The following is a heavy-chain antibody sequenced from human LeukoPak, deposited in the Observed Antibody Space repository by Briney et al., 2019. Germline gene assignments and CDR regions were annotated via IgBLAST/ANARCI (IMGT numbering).Heavy chain of an antibody. J-gene: IGHJ4*02. V-gene: IGHV1-8*01. D-gene: IGHD1-26*01. CDR2: INLKSGNT. CDR3: ARVTGSIDY. CDR1: GYTFTSYD. Sequence: GASVTVSCKASGYTFTSYDINWVRQATGQGVEWMGWINLKSGNTGYAQSFQGRLTVTRDTSINTAYMELSTLRSEDTAVYYCARVTGSIDYWGQGTLVTVSS.